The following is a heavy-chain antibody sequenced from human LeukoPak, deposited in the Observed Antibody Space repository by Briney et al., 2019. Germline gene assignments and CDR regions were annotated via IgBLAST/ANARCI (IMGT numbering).Heavy chain of an antibody. J-gene: IGHJ4*02. CDR1: GYTFTGYY. Sequence: GASVKVSCKASGYTFTGYYMHWVRQAPGQGPEWMGWINPNSGDTNYAQKFQGRVTMTRDTSISTAYMELSRLRSDDTAVYYCAREGRWDYYYDSSGPVDYWGQGTLVTVPS. D-gene: IGHD3-22*01. V-gene: IGHV1-2*02. CDR3: AREGRWDYYYDSSGPVDY. CDR2: INPNSGDT.